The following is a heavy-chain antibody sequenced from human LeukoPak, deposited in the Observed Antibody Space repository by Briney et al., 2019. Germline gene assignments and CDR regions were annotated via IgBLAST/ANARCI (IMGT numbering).Heavy chain of an antibody. Sequence: ASVKVSCKASGYTFTSYYMHWVRQAPGQGLEWMGIINPSGGSTSYAQKFQGRVTITTDESTSTAYMELSSLRSEDTAVYYCAGGPMIERSPVGYWGQGTLVTVSS. CDR3: AGGPMIERSPVGY. V-gene: IGHV1-46*01. CDR1: GYTFTSYY. CDR2: INPSGGST. D-gene: IGHD3-22*01. J-gene: IGHJ4*02.